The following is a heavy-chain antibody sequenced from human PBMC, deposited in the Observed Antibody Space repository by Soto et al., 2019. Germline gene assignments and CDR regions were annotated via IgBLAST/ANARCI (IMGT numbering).Heavy chain of an antibody. D-gene: IGHD1-26*01. CDR3: ATQRPYSGSYPFWYYGMDV. Sequence: LRLSCAASGFTFSSYAMSWVRQAPGKGLEWVSAISGSGGSTYYADSVKGRFTISRDNSKNTLYLQMNSLRAEDTAVYYCATQRPYSGSYPFWYYGMDVWGQGTTVTVSS. V-gene: IGHV3-23*01. CDR1: GFTFSSYA. CDR2: ISGSGGST. J-gene: IGHJ6*02.